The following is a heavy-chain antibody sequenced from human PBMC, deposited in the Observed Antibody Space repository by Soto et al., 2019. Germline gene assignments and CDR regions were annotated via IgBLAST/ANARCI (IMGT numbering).Heavy chain of an antibody. CDR3: ARAKGRYYYDSSGYYSTDY. Sequence: QVRLVQSGAEVKKPGSSVKVSCKASGGTFSSYAISWVRQAPGQGLEWMGGIIPIFGTANYAQKFQGRVTITADESTSTAYMELSSLRSEDTAVYYCARAKGRYYYDSSGYYSTDYWGQGTLVTVSS. D-gene: IGHD3-22*01. V-gene: IGHV1-69*01. CDR1: GGTFSSYA. J-gene: IGHJ4*02. CDR2: IIPIFGTA.